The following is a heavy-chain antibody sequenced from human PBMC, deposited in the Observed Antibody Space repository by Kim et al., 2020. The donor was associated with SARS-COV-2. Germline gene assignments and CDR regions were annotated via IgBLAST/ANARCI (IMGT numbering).Heavy chain of an antibody. CDR3: ARDGQFLGWLSPWYYCYYMDV. Sequence: GGSLRLSCAASGFTFSIYSMNWVRQAPGKGLEWVSSISSSSSYIYYADSVKGRFTISRDNAKNSLYLQMNSLRAEDTAVYYCARDGQFLGWLSPWYYCYYMDVWGQGTTVTVSS. CDR1: GFTFSIYS. J-gene: IGHJ6*03. CDR2: ISSSSSYI. V-gene: IGHV3-21*01. D-gene: IGHD3-3*01.